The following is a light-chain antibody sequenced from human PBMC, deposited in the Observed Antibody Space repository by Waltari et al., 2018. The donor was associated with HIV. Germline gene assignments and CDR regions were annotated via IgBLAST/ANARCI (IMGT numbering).Light chain of an antibody. Sequence: DIQMTKPPSSLSASIGDRVTITCRASQGIGNYLAWYQQKPGKVPKLLIYAASSLQSGVPSRFSGSGSGTYFTLTISSLQPEDVATYYCQKFNSAPLTFGPGTNVDLK. J-gene: IGKJ3*01. CDR2: AAS. CDR1: QGIGNY. V-gene: IGKV1-27*01. CDR3: QKFNSAPLT.